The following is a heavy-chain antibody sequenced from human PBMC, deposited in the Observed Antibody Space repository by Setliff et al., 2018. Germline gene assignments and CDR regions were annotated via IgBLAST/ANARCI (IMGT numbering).Heavy chain of an antibody. CDR1: GGSISSGGYY. CDR2: IYYSGST. V-gene: IGHV4-31*03. J-gene: IGHJ6*03. CDR3: AREKPLYCSSTSCYTLYYYYYIDV. D-gene: IGHD2-2*02. Sequence: SETLSLTCTVSGGSISSGGYYWSWIRQHPGKGLEWIGYIYYSGSTYYNPSLKSRVTMSVDQSKNTFSLKLTSVTAADTAVYYCAREKPLYCSSTSCYTLYYYYYIDVWGKGTTVTVSS.